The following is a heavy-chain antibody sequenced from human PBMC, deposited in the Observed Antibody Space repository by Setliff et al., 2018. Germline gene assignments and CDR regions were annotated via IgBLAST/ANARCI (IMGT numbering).Heavy chain of an antibody. CDR3: AKSACSYGYYCYMDV. Sequence: PGGSLRLSCAASGFTFSTYAVSWVRQAPGTGLEWVSSISGSGGNTYYADSAKGRFTISRDNSKNTLYLQMNSLRAEDTAVYYCAKSACSYGYYCYMDVWGKGTTVTVSS. CDR1: GFTFSTYA. J-gene: IGHJ6*03. D-gene: IGHD5-18*01. V-gene: IGHV3-23*01. CDR2: ISGSGGNT.